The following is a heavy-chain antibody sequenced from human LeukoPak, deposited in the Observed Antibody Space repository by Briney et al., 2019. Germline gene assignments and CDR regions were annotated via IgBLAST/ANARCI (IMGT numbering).Heavy chain of an antibody. D-gene: IGHD5-12*01. CDR1: GYTFTGYY. CDR3: ARVLTDIVATPDAFDI. J-gene: IGHJ3*02. Sequence: ASVKVSCKASGYTFTGYYMHWVRQAPGQGPEWMGWINPNSGGTNYAQKFQGRVTMTRDTSISTAYMELSRLRSDDTAVYYCARVLTDIVATPDAFDIWGQGTMVTVSS. V-gene: IGHV1-2*02. CDR2: INPNSGGT.